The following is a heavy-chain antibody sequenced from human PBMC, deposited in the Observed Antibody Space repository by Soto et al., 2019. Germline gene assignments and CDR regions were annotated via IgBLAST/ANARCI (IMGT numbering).Heavy chain of an antibody. V-gene: IGHV4-34*01. D-gene: IGHD3-10*01. Sequence: SETLSLTCAVYGGSFSGYYWSWIRQPPGKGLEWIGEINHSGSTNYNPSLKSRVTISVDTSKNQFSLKLSSVTAADTAVYYCARGSPWITMVRASRGPSDYWGQGTLVTVSS. CDR1: GGSFSGYY. J-gene: IGHJ4*02. CDR2: INHSGST. CDR3: ARGSPWITMVRASRGPSDY.